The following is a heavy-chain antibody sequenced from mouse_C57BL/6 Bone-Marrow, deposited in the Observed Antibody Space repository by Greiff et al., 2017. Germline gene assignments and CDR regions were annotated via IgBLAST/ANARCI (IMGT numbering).Heavy chain of an antibody. J-gene: IGHJ2*01. Sequence: QVTLKVSGPGILQPSQTLSLTCSFSGFSLSTFGMGVGWIRQPSGKGLEWLAHIWWDDDKYYNPALKSRLTISKDTSNNQVFLKIANVYTADTATYYCARIVLITTVVAYYFDYWGQGTTLTVSS. CDR1: GFSLSTFGMG. V-gene: IGHV8-8*01. CDR3: ARIVLITTVVAYYFDY. D-gene: IGHD1-1*01. CDR2: IWWDDDK.